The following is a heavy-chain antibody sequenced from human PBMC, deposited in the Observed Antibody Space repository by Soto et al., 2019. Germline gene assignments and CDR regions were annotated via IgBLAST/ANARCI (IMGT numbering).Heavy chain of an antibody. CDR3: ARKWNCSGGSCYRRASKYGMDV. CDR1: GFTFSSYG. Sequence: PGGSLRLSCAASGFTFSSYGMHWVRQAPGKGLEWVAVIWYDGRNKYYADSVKGRFTNSRDNSKNTLYLQMNSLRAEDTAVYYCARKWNCSGGSCYRRASKYGMDVWGQGTTVTSP. V-gene: IGHV3-33*01. CDR2: IWYDGRNK. D-gene: IGHD2-15*01. J-gene: IGHJ6*02.